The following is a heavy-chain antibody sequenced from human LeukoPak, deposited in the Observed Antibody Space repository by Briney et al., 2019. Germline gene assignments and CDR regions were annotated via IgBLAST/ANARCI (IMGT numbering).Heavy chain of an antibody. D-gene: IGHD6-6*01. J-gene: IGHJ4*02. Sequence: GGSLRLSCAASGFTFSTYSMNWVRQAPGKGLEWVSYISRSSTTIYYADSVKGRVTISRDNAKNSLYLQMNSLRAEDTAVYYCARDPISSSALDYWGQGTLVTVS. CDR1: GFTFSTYS. CDR2: ISRSSTTI. CDR3: ARDPISSSALDY. V-gene: IGHV3-48*01.